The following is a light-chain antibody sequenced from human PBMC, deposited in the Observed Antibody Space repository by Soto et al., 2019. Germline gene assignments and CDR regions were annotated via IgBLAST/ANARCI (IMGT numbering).Light chain of an antibody. CDR1: KSVSRY. V-gene: IGKV3-11*01. Sequence: VLTHSPATLSLSPGERATLSCTASKSVSRYFSWFQQKSGQAPRILISYASNRATGIPARFSGSGSGKDFTLTISSLEPEDFAVYFCQQRSDWPRTFGQGTKV. J-gene: IGKJ1*01. CDR2: YAS. CDR3: QQRSDWPRT.